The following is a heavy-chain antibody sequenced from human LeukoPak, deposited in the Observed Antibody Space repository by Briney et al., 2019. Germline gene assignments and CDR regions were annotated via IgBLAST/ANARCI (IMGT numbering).Heavy chain of an antibody. CDR3: ARHYSSGYYLDAFDI. CDR2: IYYSGST. J-gene: IGHJ3*02. D-gene: IGHD3-22*01. CDR1: GGSISSYY. V-gene: IGHV4-59*08. Sequence: AETVSLTCTVSGGSISSYYWSWIRQPPGKGLEWIGYIYYSGSTNYNPSLKSRVTISVDTSKNQFSLKLSSVTAADTAVYYCARHYSSGYYLDAFDIWGHGTIVTVSS.